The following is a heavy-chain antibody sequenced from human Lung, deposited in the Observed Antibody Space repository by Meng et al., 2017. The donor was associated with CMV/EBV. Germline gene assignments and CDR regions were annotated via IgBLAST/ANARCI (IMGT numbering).Heavy chain of an antibody. CDR2: INPSGGST. D-gene: IGHD1-26*01. V-gene: IGHV1-46*01. CDR3: AREADGATFDY. J-gene: IGHJ4*02. Sequence: VLLVRVGAEMKKPASSVKFSCKASGYTSTNDYMHWVRQAPGQGLEWMGIINPSGGSTSYAQKFQGSVTMTRDTSTSTVYMELSSLRSEDTAVYYCAREADGATFDYWGQGTLVTVSS. CDR1: GYTSTNDY.